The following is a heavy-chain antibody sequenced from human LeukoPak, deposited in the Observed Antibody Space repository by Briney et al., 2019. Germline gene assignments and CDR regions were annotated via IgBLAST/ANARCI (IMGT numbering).Heavy chain of an antibody. CDR1: GFTFSSYW. J-gene: IGHJ3*02. V-gene: IGHV3-74*01. CDR2: INSDGSST. CDR3: ARDIIVGATTTNVAFDI. Sequence: GGSLRLSCAASGFTFSSYWMHWVRQAPGKGLVWVSRINSDGSSTSYADSVKGRFTISRDNAKNTLYLQMSSLRAEDTAVYYCARDIIVGATTTNVAFDIWGQGTMVTVSS. D-gene: IGHD1-26*01.